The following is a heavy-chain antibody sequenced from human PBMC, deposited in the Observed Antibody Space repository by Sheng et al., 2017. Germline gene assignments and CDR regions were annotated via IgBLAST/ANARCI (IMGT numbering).Heavy chain of an antibody. D-gene: IGHD6-13*01. Sequence: EVRLVESGGGLVQPGGSLRLSCAAAGFTFRSYWMTWVRQAPGKGLEWVANIKQDESEKYYVDSVKGRFTISRDNAKNSLYLQMNSLRVDDTAVYYCARAWAQVGTAVPPLDHWGQGTL. CDR1: GFTFRSYW. J-gene: IGHJ4*02. CDR3: ARAWAQVGTAVPPLDH. CDR2: IKQDESEK. V-gene: IGHV3-7*03.